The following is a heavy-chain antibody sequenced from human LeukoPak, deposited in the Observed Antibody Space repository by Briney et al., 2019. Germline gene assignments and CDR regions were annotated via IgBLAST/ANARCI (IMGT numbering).Heavy chain of an antibody. CDR1: GGTFSSYA. D-gene: IGHD5-18*01. CDR3: ASSLWLLKNYYFDY. CDR2: IIPIFGTA. V-gene: IGHV1-69*06. J-gene: IGHJ4*02. Sequence: ASVKVSCKASGGTFSSYAISWVRQAPGQGLEWMGGIIPIFGTANYAQKFQGRVTITADKSTSPDYMELSSLGSEDTAVYCCASSLWLLKNYYFDYWGQGTLVTVSS.